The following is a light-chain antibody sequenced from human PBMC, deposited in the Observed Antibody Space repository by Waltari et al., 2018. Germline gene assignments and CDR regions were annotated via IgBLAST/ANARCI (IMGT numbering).Light chain of an antibody. Sequence: DIQMTQSPSSLSASVGDTVTITCQASQSLAKWLAWYQQKPGKAPRPLIYRASSLESGVPSRFSCGGSGTDFTLTITSLQPEDFATYYCQQYNSAPYNFGQGTKVEIK. J-gene: IGKJ2*01. CDR2: RAS. CDR3: QQYNSAPYN. CDR1: QSLAKW. V-gene: IGKV1-5*03.